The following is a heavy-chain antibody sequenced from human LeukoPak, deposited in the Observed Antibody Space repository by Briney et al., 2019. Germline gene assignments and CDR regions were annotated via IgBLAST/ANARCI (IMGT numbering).Heavy chain of an antibody. D-gene: IGHD3-22*01. Sequence: SGTLSLTCAVSGGSISSSNWWSWVRQPPGKGLEWIGEIYHSGSTNYNPSLKSRVTISVDKSKNQFSLKLSSVTAADMAVYYCARASRYYDSSGYYSKSIDYWGQGTLVTVSS. CDR3: ARASRYYDSSGYYSKSIDY. J-gene: IGHJ4*02. CDR2: IYHSGST. CDR1: GGSISSSNW. V-gene: IGHV4-4*02.